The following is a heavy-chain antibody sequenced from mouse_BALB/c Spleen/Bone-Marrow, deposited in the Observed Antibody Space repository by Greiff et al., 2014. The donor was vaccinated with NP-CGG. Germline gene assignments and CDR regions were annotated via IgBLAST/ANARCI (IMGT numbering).Heavy chain of an antibody. J-gene: IGHJ3*01. CDR2: IYPGSGST. V-gene: IGHV1-77*01. CDR1: GYTFTDYV. CDR3: ARGGGYGSSWFAY. D-gene: IGHD1-1*01. Sequence: VNLVESGPELVKPGASVKMSCKASGYTFTDYVISWVKQRTGQGLEWIGEIYPGSGSTYYNEKFKGKATLTADKSSNTAYMQLSSLTSEDSAVYYCARGGGYGSSWFAYWGQGTLVTVSA.